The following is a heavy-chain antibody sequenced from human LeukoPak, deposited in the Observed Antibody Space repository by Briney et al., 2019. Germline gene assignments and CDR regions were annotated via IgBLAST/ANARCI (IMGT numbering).Heavy chain of an antibody. CDR2: MNPNSGNT. V-gene: IGHV1-8*02. Sequence: RGASVKVSCKASGYTFTSYDINWVRQATGQGLEWMGWMNPNSGNTGYAQKLQGRVTMTTDTSTSTAYMELRSLRSDDTAVYYCARDQCSSGCSEDYWGQGTLVTVSS. CDR3: ARDQCSSGCSEDY. D-gene: IGHD6-19*01. J-gene: IGHJ4*02. CDR1: GYTFTSYD.